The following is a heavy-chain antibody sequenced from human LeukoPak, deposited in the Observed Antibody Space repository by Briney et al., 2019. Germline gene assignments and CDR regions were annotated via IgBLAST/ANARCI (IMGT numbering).Heavy chain of an antibody. CDR3: ARTPQHSYYYYNMDV. V-gene: IGHV1-69*05. CDR2: IIPIFGTA. J-gene: IGHJ6*03. D-gene: IGHD5-18*01. Sequence: GSSVKVSCKASGGTFSTYAITWVRQAPGQGLEWMGGIIPIFGTANYAQKFQDRVTITTDASTSTVYMELTCLRSEDTAVYYCARTPQHSYYYYNMDVWGKGTTVTVAS. CDR1: GGTFSTYA.